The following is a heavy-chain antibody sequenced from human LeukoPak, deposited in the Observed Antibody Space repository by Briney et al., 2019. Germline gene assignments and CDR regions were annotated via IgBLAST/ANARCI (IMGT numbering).Heavy chain of an antibody. V-gene: IGHV3-11*04. CDR1: GFAFSDYY. CDR2: ISSTGII. J-gene: IGHJ4*02. D-gene: IGHD6-19*01. Sequence: GGSLRLSCAASGFAFSDYYMSWISQAPGKGLEWVSYISSTGIIYYSDSVQGRFTISRDNAKNSLYLQMNSLRAEDTAVYYCTRGGRIAVAGSYYFDYWGQGTLVTVSS. CDR3: TRGGRIAVAGSYYFDY.